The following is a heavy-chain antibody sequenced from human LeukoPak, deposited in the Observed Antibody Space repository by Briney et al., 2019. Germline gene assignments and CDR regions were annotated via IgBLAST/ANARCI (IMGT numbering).Heavy chain of an antibody. Sequence: SETLSLTCTVSGGSISGYYWSWIRQPPGKGLEWIGSIYYSGSTYYNASLKSRGTISVDTSKNQFSLKLNSVTAADTAVYFCARQVVAVAGTGYFDYWGQGTLVTVSS. CDR3: ARQVVAVAGTGYFDY. J-gene: IGHJ4*02. D-gene: IGHD6-19*01. CDR2: IYYSGST. CDR1: GGSISGYY. V-gene: IGHV4-59*05.